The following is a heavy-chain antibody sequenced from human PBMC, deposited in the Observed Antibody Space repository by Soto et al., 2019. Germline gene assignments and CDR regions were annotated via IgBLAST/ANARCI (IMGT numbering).Heavy chain of an antibody. J-gene: IGHJ4*02. D-gene: IGHD2-15*01. CDR1: GFTVTDNH. CDR2: IYYSGNT. V-gene: IGHV3-66*02. Sequence: GGSLRLSCVGSGFTVTDNHMTWVRQAPGRGPEWVSTIYYSGNTFHADSVWGRFTISRDNSKNTLYLQMNSLRAEDTAVYYCARVPGTTRWWDYWGQGTLVTVSS. CDR3: ARVPGTTRWWDY.